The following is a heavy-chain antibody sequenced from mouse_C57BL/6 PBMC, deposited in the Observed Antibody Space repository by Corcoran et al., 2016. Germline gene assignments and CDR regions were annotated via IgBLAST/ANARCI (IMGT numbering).Heavy chain of an antibody. CDR2: IYPGSGNT. V-gene: IGHV1-76*01. J-gene: IGHJ1*03. CDR3: ARSDYDGGYFDV. D-gene: IGHD2-4*01. Sequence: QVQLKQSGAELVRPGASVKLSCKASGYTFTDYYINWVKQRPGQGLEWIARIYPGSGNTYYNEKFKGKATLTAEKSSSTAYMQLSSLTSEDSAVYFCARSDYDGGYFDVWGTGTTVTVSS. CDR1: GYTFTDYY.